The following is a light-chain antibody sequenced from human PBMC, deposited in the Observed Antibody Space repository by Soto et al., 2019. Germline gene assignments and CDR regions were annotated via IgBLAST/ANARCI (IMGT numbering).Light chain of an antibody. Sequence: QSALTQPASVSGSPGQWITISCTGTSSDVGGYDYVSWYQQHPGKAPKLMIYEVSNRPSEVSNRFSGSKSGNAASLTISGLQAEDEADYYCSSYTSSSTDVFGTGTKLTVL. CDR2: EVS. CDR1: SSDVGGYDY. CDR3: SSYTSSSTDV. J-gene: IGLJ1*01. V-gene: IGLV2-14*01.